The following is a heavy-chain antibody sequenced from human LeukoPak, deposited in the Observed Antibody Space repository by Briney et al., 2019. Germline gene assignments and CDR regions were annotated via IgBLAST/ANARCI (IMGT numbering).Heavy chain of an antibody. J-gene: IGHJ4*02. CDR1: GGSISSYY. CDR2: IYYSGST. CDR3: AGSYYDFWSDTQYNYYFDY. V-gene: IGHV4-59*08. Sequence: PSETLSLTCTVSGGSISSYYWSWIRQPPWKGVEWIGYIYYSGSTNYNPSLKSRVTISVDTSKNQFSLKLSSVTAADTAVYYCAGSYYDFWSDTQYNYYFDYWGQGTLVTVSS. D-gene: IGHD3-3*01.